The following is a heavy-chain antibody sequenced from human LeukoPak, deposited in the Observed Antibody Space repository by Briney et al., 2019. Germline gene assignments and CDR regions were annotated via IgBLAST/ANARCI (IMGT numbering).Heavy chain of an antibody. CDR3: ARDAREVLLWFGEFFP. D-gene: IGHD3-10*01. CDR2: ISGYNGNT. V-gene: IGHV1-18*01. Sequence: GASVKVSCKASGYTFSSDAISWVRQAPGQGLEWMGWISGYNGNTKYAQKFQGRVMLTTDTSTSTAYMELRSLRSDDTAVYYCARDAREVLLWFGEFFPWGQGTLVTVSS. CDR1: GYTFSSDA. J-gene: IGHJ5*02.